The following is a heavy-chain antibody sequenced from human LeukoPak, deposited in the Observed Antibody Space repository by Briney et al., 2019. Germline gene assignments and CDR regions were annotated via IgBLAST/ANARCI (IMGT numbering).Heavy chain of an antibody. D-gene: IGHD3-10*01. J-gene: IGHJ4*02. CDR2: IYHSGST. Sequence: SETLSLTCTVSGYSLSSGYYWGWIRQPPGKGLEWIGIIYHSGSTHYNPSLKSRVSISIDTSKNQFSLKLSSVTAADTAVYYCARAYCGNLDYWGQGTLVTVSS. CDR1: GYSLSSGYY. CDR3: ARAYCGNLDY. V-gene: IGHV4-38-2*02.